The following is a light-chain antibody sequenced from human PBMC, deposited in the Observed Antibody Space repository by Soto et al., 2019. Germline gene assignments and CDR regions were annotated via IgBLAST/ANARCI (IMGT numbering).Light chain of an antibody. CDR1: QSMSSF. Sequence: DIQMTQSPSSLSASVGDRVTITCRASQSMSSFLNWYQKKPGKAPTLLIHTASSLQSRVPSTFRGAGSGTDFTLTISRGQPEDFATYYCQQSDSLPWTFGQGTKVEIK. J-gene: IGKJ1*01. CDR2: TAS. V-gene: IGKV1-39*01. CDR3: QQSDSLPWT.